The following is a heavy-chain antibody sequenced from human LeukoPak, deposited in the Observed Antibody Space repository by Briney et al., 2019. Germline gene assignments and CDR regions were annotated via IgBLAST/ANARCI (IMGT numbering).Heavy chain of an antibody. J-gene: IGHJ5*02. V-gene: IGHV3-30*18. D-gene: IGHD6-13*01. Sequence: PGRSLRLSCAASGFTFSSYGMHWVRQAPGKGLEWVAVISYDGSNKYYADSVKGRFTISRDNSKNTLYLQMNSLRAEDTAVYCCAKGIAAAEGFDPWGQGTLVTVSS. CDR1: GFTFSSYG. CDR3: AKGIAAAEGFDP. CDR2: ISYDGSNK.